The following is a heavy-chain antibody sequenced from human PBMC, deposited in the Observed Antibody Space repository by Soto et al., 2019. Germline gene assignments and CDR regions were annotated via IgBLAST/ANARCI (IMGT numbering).Heavy chain of an antibody. V-gene: IGHV3-23*01. CDR1: GFTFSSYA. J-gene: IGHJ4*02. CDR3: AKTASMTNRDGFDH. D-gene: IGHD2-21*02. CDR2: ISGSGSNP. Sequence: EVQVLESGGGLVQPGGSLRLSCAASGFTFSSYAMSWVRQAPGQRLEWVSAISGSGSNPYYAESVKGRFTISRDNSKNTLDLQMNSLRAEDTALYYLAKTASMTNRDGFDHWGQGTLVTVSS.